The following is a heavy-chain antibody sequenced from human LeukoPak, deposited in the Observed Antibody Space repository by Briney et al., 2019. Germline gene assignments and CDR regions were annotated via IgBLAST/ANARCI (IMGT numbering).Heavy chain of an antibody. D-gene: IGHD3-10*01. CDR3: ARDSGLWFGESVGGY. CDR1: GYTFTSYD. V-gene: IGHV1-18*01. Sequence: ASVKVSCKASGYTFTSYDINWVRQATGQGLEWMGWMNPNSGNTNYAQKLQGRVTMTTDTSTSTAYMELRSLRSDDTAVYYCARDSGLWFGESVGGYWGQGTLVTVSS. J-gene: IGHJ4*02. CDR2: MNPNSGNT.